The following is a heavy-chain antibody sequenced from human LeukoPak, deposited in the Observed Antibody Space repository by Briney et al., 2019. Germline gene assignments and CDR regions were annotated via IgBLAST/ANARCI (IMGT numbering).Heavy chain of an antibody. D-gene: IGHD3-16*02. CDR2: INPSGGST. CDR3: ARSFMIKIGGVIALNLGYYYSYMDV. CDR1: GYTFTSYY. J-gene: IGHJ6*03. V-gene: IGHV1-46*01. Sequence: SSVKVSCKASGYTFTSYYMHWVRQAPGQGLEWMGIINPSGGSTSYAQKFQRRSTITRYTSTTTVDMELSSLRSEDTAVYSCARSFMIKIGGVIALNLGYYYSYMDVWGKGTTVTVSS.